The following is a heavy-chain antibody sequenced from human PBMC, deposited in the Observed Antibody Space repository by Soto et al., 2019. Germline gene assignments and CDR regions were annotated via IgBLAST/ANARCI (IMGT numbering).Heavy chain of an antibody. CDR3: SKISGRGNCASGPPYYHSGMDD. CDR1: GFTFSSYA. D-gene: IGHD2-15*01. J-gene: IGHJ6*02. Sequence: RGSLRLSCIASGFTFSSYAMLWSRQAPGKGLEWVSAISGSGGSTYYADSVKGRFTISRDNSKNTLYLQMNSLNAEDTAVYYCSKISGRGNCASGPPYYHSGMDDWGQETTVTVSS. V-gene: IGHV3-23*01. CDR2: ISGSGGST.